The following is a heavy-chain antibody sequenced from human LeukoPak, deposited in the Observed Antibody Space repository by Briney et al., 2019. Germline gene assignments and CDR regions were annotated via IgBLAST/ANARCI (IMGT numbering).Heavy chain of an antibody. J-gene: IGHJ5*02. V-gene: IGHV4-59*01. D-gene: IGHD3-10*01. CDR1: GGTFSGYY. CDR3: ARIITIIRGFDP. CDR2: IYYSGST. Sequence: SETLSLTCAVYGGTFSGYYWSWIRQPPGKGLEWIGYIYYSGSTNYNPSLESRLTISVDMSKNQLSLKLSSVTAADTAVYYCARIITIIRGFDPWGQGTLVTVSS.